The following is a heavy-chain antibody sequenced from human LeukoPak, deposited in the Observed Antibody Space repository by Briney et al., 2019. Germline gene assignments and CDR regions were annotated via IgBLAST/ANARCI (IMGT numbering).Heavy chain of an antibody. CDR2: IYPGDSDT. CDR1: GYSFTSYW. CDR3: AKGGFGELLAFYFDY. V-gene: IGHV5-51*01. Sequence: GESLKISCKGSGYSFTSYWIGWVRQMPGKGLEWMGIIYPGDSDTRYSPSFQGQVTISADKSISTAYLQWSSLKASDTAMYYCAKGGFGELLAFYFDYWGQGTLVTVSS. D-gene: IGHD3-10*01. J-gene: IGHJ4*02.